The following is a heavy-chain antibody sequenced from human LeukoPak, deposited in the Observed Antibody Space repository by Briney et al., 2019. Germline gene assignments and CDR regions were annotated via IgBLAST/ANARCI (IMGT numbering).Heavy chain of an antibody. J-gene: IGHJ4*02. CDR1: GFTFSSYA. CDR2: ISGSGGST. V-gene: IGHV3-23*01. CDR3: TTGLPWELLTDY. Sequence: PGGSLRLSCAASGFTFSSYAMSWVRQAPGEGLEWVSAISGSGGSTYYADSVKGRFTISRDNSKNTLYLQMNSLKTEDTAVYYCTTGLPWELLTDYWGQGTLVTVSS. D-gene: IGHD1-26*01.